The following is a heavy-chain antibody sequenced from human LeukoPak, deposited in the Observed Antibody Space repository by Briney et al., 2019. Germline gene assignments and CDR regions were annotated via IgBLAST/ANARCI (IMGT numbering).Heavy chain of an antibody. CDR2: ISYDGSNK. D-gene: IGHD6-19*01. V-gene: IGHV3-30-3*01. J-gene: IGHJ2*01. Sequence: GGSLRLSCAASGFTFSSYAMHWVRQAPGKGLEWVAVISYDGSNKYYADSVKGRFTISRDNSKNTLYLQMNSLRAEDTAVYYCARTAVPRDRWYFDLWGRGTLVTVSS. CDR3: ARTAVPRDRWYFDL. CDR1: GFTFSSYA.